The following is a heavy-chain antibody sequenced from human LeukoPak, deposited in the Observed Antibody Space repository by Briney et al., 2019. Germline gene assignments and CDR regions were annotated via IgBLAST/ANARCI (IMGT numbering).Heavy chain of an antibody. CDR3: AKHAGSGWYSDLDY. CDR2: ISGSGGGT. CDR1: GFTFSSYV. D-gene: IGHD6-19*01. V-gene: IGHV3-23*01. Sequence: PGGSLRLSYTASGFTFSSYVMSWVRQAPGKGLEWVSGISGSGGGTIYADSVKGRFTVSRDNSKNTLYLQMNSLRAEDTALYYCAKHAGSGWYSDLDYWGQGTLVTVSS. J-gene: IGHJ4*02.